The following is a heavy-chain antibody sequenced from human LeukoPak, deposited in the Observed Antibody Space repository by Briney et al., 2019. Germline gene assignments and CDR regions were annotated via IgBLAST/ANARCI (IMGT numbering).Heavy chain of an antibody. CDR2: ISYDGSNK. V-gene: IGHV3-30*18. D-gene: IGHD3-3*01. Sequence: PGGSLRLSCAASGFTFSSYGMHWVRQAPGKGLEWVAVISYDGSNKYYADSVKGRFTISRDNSKNTLYLQMNSLRAEDTAVYYCAKDQVVLPHLNVNYDFWSGYLRAGNWFDPWGQGTLVTVSS. CDR3: AKDQVVLPHLNVNYDFWSGYLRAGNWFDP. J-gene: IGHJ5*02. CDR1: GFTFSSYG.